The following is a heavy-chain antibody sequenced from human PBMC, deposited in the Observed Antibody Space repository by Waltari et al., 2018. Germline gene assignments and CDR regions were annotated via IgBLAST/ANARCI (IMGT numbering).Heavy chain of an antibody. CDR1: GFTVSRNY. CDR2: IYSGGST. D-gene: IGHD3-22*01. CDR3: ARGRITMIGGGAFDI. V-gene: IGHV3-53*01. J-gene: IGHJ3*02. Sequence: EVQLVESGGGLIQPGGSLRLSCAASGFTVSRNYMSWVRQAPGKGLEWVSVIYSGGSTYYADSVKGRFTISRDNSKNTLYLQMNSLRAEDTAVYYCARGRITMIGGGAFDIWGQGTMVTVSS.